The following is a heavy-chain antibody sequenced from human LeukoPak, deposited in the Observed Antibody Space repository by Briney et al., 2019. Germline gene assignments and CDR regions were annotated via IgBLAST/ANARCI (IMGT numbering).Heavy chain of an antibody. D-gene: IGHD3-9*01. CDR3: ATQSMGPYDILTDWFDP. CDR1: GYTLTELS. Sequence: ASVKVSCKVSGYTLTELSMHWVRQAPGKGLEWMGGFDPEDGETIYAQKFQGRVTMTEDTSTDTAYMELSSLRSEDTAVYYCATQSMGPYDILTDWFDPWGQGTLVTVSS. V-gene: IGHV1-24*01. J-gene: IGHJ5*02. CDR2: FDPEDGET.